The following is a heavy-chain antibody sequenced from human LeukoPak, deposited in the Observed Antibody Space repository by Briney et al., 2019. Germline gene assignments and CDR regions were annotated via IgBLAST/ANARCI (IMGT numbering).Heavy chain of an antibody. D-gene: IGHD6-6*01. CDR2: IYYSGST. V-gene: IGHV4-31*03. Sequence: SQTLSLTCTVSGGSISSGGYYWSWIRQHPGKGLEWIGYIYYSGSTYYNPSLKSRVTISVDTSKNQFSLKLSSVTAADTAVYYCARQGRPPLGVMDYWGQGTLVTVSS. J-gene: IGHJ4*02. CDR1: GGSISSGGYY. CDR3: ARQGRPPLGVMDY.